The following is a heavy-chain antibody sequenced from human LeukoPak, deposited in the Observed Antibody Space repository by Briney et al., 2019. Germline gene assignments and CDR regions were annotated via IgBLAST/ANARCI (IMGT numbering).Heavy chain of an antibody. CDR1: GFTFSSYA. V-gene: IGHV3-23*01. Sequence: GGSLRLSCAASGFTFSSYAMSWVRQAPGKGLEWVSAISGSGGSTYYADSVKGRFTISRDNSKNTLYLQMNSLRAEDTAVYYCAVTRSGSWYPKYYFDYWGQGTLVTVSS. J-gene: IGHJ4*02. CDR3: AVTRSGSWYPKYYFDY. CDR2: ISGSGGST. D-gene: IGHD6-13*01.